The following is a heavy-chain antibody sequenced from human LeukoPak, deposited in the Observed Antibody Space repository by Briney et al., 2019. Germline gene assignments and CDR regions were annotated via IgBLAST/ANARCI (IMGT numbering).Heavy chain of an antibody. D-gene: IGHD7-27*01. V-gene: IGHV3-21*01. CDR2: ISSSSSYI. Sequence: GGSLRLSCAASGFTFSSYSMNWVRQAPGKGREWVSSISSSSSYIYYEDSVKGRFTISRDNAKNSLYLQMNSLRAEDTAVYYCARLGTGDDYWGQGTLVTVSS. J-gene: IGHJ4*02. CDR1: GFTFSSYS. CDR3: ARLGTGDDY.